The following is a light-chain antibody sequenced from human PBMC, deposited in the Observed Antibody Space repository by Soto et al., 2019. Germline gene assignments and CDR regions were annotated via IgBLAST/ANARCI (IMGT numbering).Light chain of an antibody. CDR1: QDIRID. V-gene: IGKV1-17*01. CDR2: AAS. CDR3: LQHNNYPPT. J-gene: IGKJ1*01. Sequence: DLQMTQSPSSLSASVGDRVTITCRASQDIRIDLGWFQQKPGKAPKRLIYAASSLQSGVPSRFSGSGSGTEFTLTISSLQSEDFATYYCLQHNNYPPTFGQGTKVEI.